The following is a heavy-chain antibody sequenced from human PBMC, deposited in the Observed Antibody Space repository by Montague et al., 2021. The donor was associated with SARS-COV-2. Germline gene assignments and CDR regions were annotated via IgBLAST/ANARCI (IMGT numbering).Heavy chain of an antibody. CDR3: VMTGGYGRGRTDTLFDY. J-gene: IGHJ4*02. CDR1: GFAFSDFE. D-gene: IGHD2-15*01. V-gene: IGHV3-48*03. Sequence: SLRLSCAASGFAFSDFEVNWVRQAPGKGLEWLADMSNSGSSKNYADSVKGRFTISRDNTRNSLYLQMSSLRVEDTAVYYCVMTGGYGRGRTDTLFDYWGQGMVVTVSS. CDR2: MSNSGSSK.